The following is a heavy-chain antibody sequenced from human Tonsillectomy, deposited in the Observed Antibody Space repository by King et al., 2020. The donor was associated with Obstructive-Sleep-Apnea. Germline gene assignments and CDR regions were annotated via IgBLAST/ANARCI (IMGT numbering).Heavy chain of an antibody. D-gene: IGHD2-2*01. CDR2: ISWNSGSI. V-gene: IGHV3-9*01. J-gene: IGHJ4*02. Sequence: VQLVESGGGLVQPGRSLRLSCAASGFTFDDYAMHWVRQAPGKGLEWVSGISWNSGSIDYADSVKGRFTISRDNAKNSLYLQMNSLRPEDTALYYCAKDNNQLLDAAFFDSWGQGTLVTVSS. CDR3: AKDNNQLLDAAFFDS. CDR1: GFTFDDYA.